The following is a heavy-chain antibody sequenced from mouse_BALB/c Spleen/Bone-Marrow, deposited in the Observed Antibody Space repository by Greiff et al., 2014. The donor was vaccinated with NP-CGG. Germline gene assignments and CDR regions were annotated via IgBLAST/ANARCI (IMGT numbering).Heavy chain of an antibody. CDR1: GDSITSGY. J-gene: IGHJ3*01. D-gene: IGHD1-2*01. Sequence: EVKLMESGPSLVKPSQTLSLTCSVTGDSITSGYWNWIRKFPGNKLEYMGYISYXXSTYYNPSLKSRISITRDTSKNQYHLQLNSVTTEDTATYYCARDYXYPAWXXYWGQGTLVTVSA. CDR2: ISYXXST. CDR3: ARDYXYPAWXXY. V-gene: IGHV3-8*02.